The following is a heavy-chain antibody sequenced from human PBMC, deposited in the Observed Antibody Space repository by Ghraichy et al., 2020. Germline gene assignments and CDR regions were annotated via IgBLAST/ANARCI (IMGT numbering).Heavy chain of an antibody. CDR3: ASLIAASDHWYFHL. J-gene: IGHJ2*01. Sequence: SQTISLTCTVSGGSISNSYYYWGWIRQPPGKGLEWIGNIFYSGTTYYNPSLRGRVAVSVDTSKNQFSLKLSSVTAADTAVYYCASLIAASDHWYFHLWGRGTLVTVSS. CDR1: GGSISNSYYY. CDR2: IFYSGTT. V-gene: IGHV4-39*07. D-gene: IGHD6-6*01.